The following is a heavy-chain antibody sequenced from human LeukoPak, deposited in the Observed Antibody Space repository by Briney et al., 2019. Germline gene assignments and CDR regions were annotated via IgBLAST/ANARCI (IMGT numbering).Heavy chain of an antibody. CDR2: IHTSGST. CDR1: GGSITSGNYF. V-gene: IGHV4-61*02. D-gene: IGHD3-3*01. CDR3: ARETDFWSGYPSPLDF. J-gene: IGHJ4*02. Sequence: PSETLSLTCTVSGGSITSGNYFWSWIRQPAGKGLEWIGLIHTSGSTNYNSSLKSRVTLSVDTSKNQFSLNLNSVTAADTAVYYCARETDFWSGYPSPLDFWGQGTLVTVSS.